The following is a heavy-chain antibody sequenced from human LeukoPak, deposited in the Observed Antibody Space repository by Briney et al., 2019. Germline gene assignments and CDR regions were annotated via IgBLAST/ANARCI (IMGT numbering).Heavy chain of an antibody. J-gene: IGHJ4*02. Sequence: ASVKVSCKASGYTFTGYYLHWVRQAPGQGLEWMGWINANHGGTNYAQQFQGRVTMTRDTSISTAYMELSRLRSDDAAVYYCARHRDSDSTGYYYPLFDYWGQGTLVTVSS. CDR3: ARHRDSDSTGYYYPLFDY. CDR2: INANHGGT. CDR1: GYTFTGYY. D-gene: IGHD3-22*01. V-gene: IGHV1-2*02.